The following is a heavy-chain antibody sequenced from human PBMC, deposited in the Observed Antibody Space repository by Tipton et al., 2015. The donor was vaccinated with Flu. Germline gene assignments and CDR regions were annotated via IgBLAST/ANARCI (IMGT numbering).Heavy chain of an antibody. V-gene: IGHV4-61*02. J-gene: IGHJ4*02. Sequence: LRLSCTVSGGSISRGSYYWNWIRQPAGKGLEWIGRIYTNENTNYKPSLKSRVTISIDTSKNQFSLKLSSVTAADTGVYYCAIRLDGYNCFDSWGQGTLVTVSS. D-gene: IGHD5-24*01. CDR1: GGSISRGSYY. CDR3: AIRLDGYNCFDS. CDR2: IYTNENT.